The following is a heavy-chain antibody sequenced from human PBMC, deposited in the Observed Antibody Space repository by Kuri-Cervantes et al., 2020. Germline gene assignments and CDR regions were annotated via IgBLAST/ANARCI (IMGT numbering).Heavy chain of an antibody. J-gene: IGHJ4*02. V-gene: IGHV3-30-3*01. D-gene: IGHD6-19*01. Sequence: GGSLRLSCAASGFTFSSYAMHWVRQAPGKGLEWVAVISYDGSNKYYADSVKGRFTISRDNAKNTLYLQMNSLRAEDTVVYYCARDSEWLGTFDYWGQGTLVTVSS. CDR3: ARDSEWLGTFDY. CDR1: GFTFSSYA. CDR2: ISYDGSNK.